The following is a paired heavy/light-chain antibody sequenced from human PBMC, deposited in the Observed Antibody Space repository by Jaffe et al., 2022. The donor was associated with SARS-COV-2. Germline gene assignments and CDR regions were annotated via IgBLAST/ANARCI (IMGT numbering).Heavy chain of an antibody. CDR1: GFSLTTGGVG. D-gene: IGHD6-6*01. Sequence: QITLKESGPTLVKPTQTLTLTCTFSGFSLTTGGVGVGWIRQSPGKALEWLALIFWDDDKRYSPSLKNRLTVTKDASKNQVVLAMTNMDPVDTATYYCAYKRFGSTFIDYWGQGTLVTVSP. J-gene: IGHJ4*02. V-gene: IGHV2-5*02. CDR3: AYKRFGSTFIDY. CDR2: IFWDDDK.
Light chain of an antibody. CDR2: DVN. CDR1: SSDVVAYNY. Sequence: QSALTQPRSVSGSPGQSVTISCTGTSSDVVAYNYVSWYQRHPAKAPKLIIYDVNKRPSGVPDRFSGSKSGNTASLTISGLQAEDEADYYCCSYTGSFTFDVFGTGTKVTVL. J-gene: IGLJ1*01. CDR3: CSYTGSFTFDV. V-gene: IGLV2-11*01.